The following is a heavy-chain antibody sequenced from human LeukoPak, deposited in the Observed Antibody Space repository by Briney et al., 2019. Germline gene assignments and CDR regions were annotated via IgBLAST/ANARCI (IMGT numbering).Heavy chain of an antibody. CDR2: IYSGGST. D-gene: IGHD6-13*01. V-gene: IGHV3-53*01. J-gene: IGHJ4*02. Sequence: GGSLRLSCAASGFTVSSNYMSWVRQAPGKGLEWVSVIYSGGSTYYADSVKGRFTISRDNSKNTLYLQMNSLRAEDTAVYYCARELYSSSVDYWGQGTLVTVSS. CDR3: ARELYSSSVDY. CDR1: GFTVSSNY.